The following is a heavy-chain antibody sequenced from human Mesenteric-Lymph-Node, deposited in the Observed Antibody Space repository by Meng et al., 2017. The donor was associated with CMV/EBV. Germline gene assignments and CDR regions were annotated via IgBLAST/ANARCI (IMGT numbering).Heavy chain of an antibody. V-gene: IGHV3-30*02. Sequence: GESLKISCAASGFTFSSYGMHWVRQAPGKGLEWVAFIRYDGSNKYYADSVKGRFTISRDNSKNTLYLQMNSLRAEDTAVYYCARDTYYDFWSGYYTGGAFDIWGQGTMVTVSS. CDR3: ARDTYYDFWSGYYTGGAFDI. D-gene: IGHD3-3*01. CDR1: GFTFSSYG. J-gene: IGHJ3*02. CDR2: IRYDGSNK.